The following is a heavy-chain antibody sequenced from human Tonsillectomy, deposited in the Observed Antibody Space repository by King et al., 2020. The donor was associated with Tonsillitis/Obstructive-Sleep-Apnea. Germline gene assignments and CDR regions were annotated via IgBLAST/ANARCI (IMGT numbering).Heavy chain of an antibody. CDR3: TTGPPRCSRGSCYYGMDV. J-gene: IGHJ6*02. CDR2: IKSKSDRGTT. V-gene: IGHV3-15*07. CDR1: GFTFTKAW. D-gene: IGHD2-15*01. Sequence: VQLVESGGGLVESGGSLRLSCAASGFTFTKAWMNWVRQAPGKGLEWVGRIKSKSDRGTTDYAAPVKDRFTISRDDSKNTLYLHMNSLKTEDTGVYYCTTGPPRCSRGSCYYGMDVWGQGTTVTVSS.